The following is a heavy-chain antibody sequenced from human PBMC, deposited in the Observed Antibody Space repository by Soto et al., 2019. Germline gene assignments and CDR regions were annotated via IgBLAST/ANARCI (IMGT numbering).Heavy chain of an antibody. V-gene: IGHV4-39*01. CDR2: IYYSGST. J-gene: IGHJ6*03. Sequence: PSETLSLTCTVSGGSISSSSHYWGWIRQPPGKGLEWIGSIYYSGSTYYNPSLKSRVTISVDTSKNQFSLKLSSVTAADTAVYYCASPMVRGVILGSYYYMDVWGKGTTVTVSS. CDR3: ASPMVRGVILGSYYYMDV. D-gene: IGHD3-10*01. CDR1: GGSISSSSHY.